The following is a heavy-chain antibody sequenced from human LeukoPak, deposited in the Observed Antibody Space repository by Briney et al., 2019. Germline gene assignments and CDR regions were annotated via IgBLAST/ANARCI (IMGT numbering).Heavy chain of an antibody. D-gene: IGHD2-2*01. V-gene: IGHV1-46*01. CDR3: ARGEVLVYCSSTSCLINDY. CDR1: GYTFTTYY. J-gene: IGHJ4*02. CDR2: VNPSVGST. Sequence: ASVKVSCKAFGYTFTTYYLHWVWQSPGQGLEWMGLVNPSVGSTSYAQKFQGRVTMPTDRSASTVYTEFSSLRSEYTAVYYCARGEVLVYCSSTSCLINDYWGQGTLVTVSS.